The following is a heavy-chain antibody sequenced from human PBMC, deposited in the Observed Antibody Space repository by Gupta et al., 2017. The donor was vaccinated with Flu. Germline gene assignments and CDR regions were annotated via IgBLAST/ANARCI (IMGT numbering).Heavy chain of an antibody. CDR1: GFTFSGYE. CDR3: AGGITMCRGALGVYGMDV. Sequence: EVQLVESGGGLVQPGGSLRLSCAASGFTFSGYERNWVGQAPGKGLEWVAYISSSGSTIYYAQSVKGRFSISRDNAKNALYRQINSLSAQHTPLYYCAGGITMCRGALGVYGMDVGVRGRTVT. CDR2: ISSSGSTI. D-gene: IGHD3-10*01. V-gene: IGHV3-48*03. J-gene: IGHJ6*02.